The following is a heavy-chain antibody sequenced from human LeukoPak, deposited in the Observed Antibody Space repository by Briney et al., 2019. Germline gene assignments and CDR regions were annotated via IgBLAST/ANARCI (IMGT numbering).Heavy chain of an antibody. Sequence: GGSLRLSCAASGFTFSSYAMSWVRQAPGKGLEWVSTISGSGGSTYYADSVKGRFTISRDNSKNTLYLQMNSLRAEDTAVYYCAKHLVVVTASPFDYWGQGTLVIVSS. J-gene: IGHJ4*02. CDR3: AKHLVVVTASPFDY. D-gene: IGHD2-21*02. CDR2: ISGSGGST. V-gene: IGHV3-23*01. CDR1: GFTFSSYA.